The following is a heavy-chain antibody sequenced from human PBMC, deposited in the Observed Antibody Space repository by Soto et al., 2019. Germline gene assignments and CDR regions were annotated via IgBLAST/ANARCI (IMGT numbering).Heavy chain of an antibody. D-gene: IGHD4-17*01. V-gene: IGHV1-8*01. CDR3: ARWDYGDYARFDY. J-gene: IGHJ4*02. CDR1: GYTFTSHD. Sequence: QVQLVQSGAEVKKSGASVKVSCKASGYTFTSHDINWVRQATGQGLEWMGWMNPNSGNTGYAQKFQGRVTMTRNTSISKDYMELSSLRSEDTAVYYCARWDYGDYARFDYWGQGTLVTVSS. CDR2: MNPNSGNT.